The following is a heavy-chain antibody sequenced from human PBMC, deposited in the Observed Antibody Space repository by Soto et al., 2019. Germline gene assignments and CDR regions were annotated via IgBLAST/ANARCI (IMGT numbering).Heavy chain of an antibody. CDR3: ARDLTPSAEYFQH. V-gene: IGHV1-69*08. CDR2: IIPILGIA. J-gene: IGHJ1*01. Sequence: QVQLVQSGAEVKKPGSSVKVSCKASGGTFSSYTISWVRQAPGQGREWMGRIIPILGIANYAQKFQGRVTITADKSTSTAYMELSSLRSEDTAVYYCARDLTPSAEYFQHWGQGTLVTVSS. CDR1: GGTFSSYT.